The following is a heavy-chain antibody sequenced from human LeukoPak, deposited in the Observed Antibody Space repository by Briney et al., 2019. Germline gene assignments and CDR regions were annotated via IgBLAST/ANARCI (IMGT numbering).Heavy chain of an antibody. J-gene: IGHJ4*02. V-gene: IGHV3-23*01. CDR2: ISGSGGST. CDR1: GFTFSSYA. CDR3: AKDLYSSGWYEGVSDY. Sequence: GGSLRLSCAASGFTFSSYAMSWVRQAPGKGLEWVSAISGSGGSTYYADSVKGRFTISRDNSKNTLYLQMNSLRAEDTAVYYCAKDLYSSGWYEGVSDYWGQGTLVTVSS. D-gene: IGHD6-19*01.